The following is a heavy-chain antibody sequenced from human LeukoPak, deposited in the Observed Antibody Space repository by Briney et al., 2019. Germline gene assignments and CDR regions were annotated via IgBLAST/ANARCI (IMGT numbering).Heavy chain of an antibody. D-gene: IGHD6-13*01. CDR3: ARWLAAAADNWFDP. J-gene: IGHJ5*02. V-gene: IGHV3-53*01. Sequence: SGGSLRLSCAASGFTVSSNYMSWVRQAPGKGLGWVSVIYSGGSTYYADSVKGRFTISRDNSKNTLYLQMNSLRAEDTAVYYCARWLAAAADNWFDPWGQGTLVTVSS. CDR2: IYSGGST. CDR1: GFTVSSNY.